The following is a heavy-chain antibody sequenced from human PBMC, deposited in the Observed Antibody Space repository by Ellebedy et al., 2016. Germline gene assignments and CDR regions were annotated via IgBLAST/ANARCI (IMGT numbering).Heavy chain of an antibody. D-gene: IGHD3-9*01. Sequence: GESLKISCKGSGYSFTSYWISWVRQMPGKGLEWRGRFDPSDSYTNYSPSFQGHVTISADKSISTAYLQWSSLKASDTAMYYCARKYYDILTGYRGDAFDIWGQGTMVTVSS. CDR1: GYSFTSYW. V-gene: IGHV5-10-1*01. CDR3: ARKYYDILTGYRGDAFDI. CDR2: FDPSDSYT. J-gene: IGHJ3*02.